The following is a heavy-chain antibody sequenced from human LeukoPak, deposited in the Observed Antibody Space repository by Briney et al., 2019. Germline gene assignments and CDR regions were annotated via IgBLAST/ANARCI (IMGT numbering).Heavy chain of an antibody. CDR2: IIPIFGTA. D-gene: IGHD1-14*01. J-gene: IGHJ1*01. V-gene: IGHV1-69*06. CDR1: GGTFSSYA. Sequence: ASVKVSCKASGGTFSSYAISWVRQAPGQGLEWMGGIIPIFGTANYAQKFQGRATITADKSTSTAYMELSSLRSEDTAVYYCAREKDNQGYFQHWGQGTLVTVSS. CDR3: AREKDNQGYFQH.